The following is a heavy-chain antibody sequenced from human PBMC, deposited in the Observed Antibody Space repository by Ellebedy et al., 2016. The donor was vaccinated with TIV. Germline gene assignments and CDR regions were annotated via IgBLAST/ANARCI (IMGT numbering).Heavy chain of an antibody. V-gene: IGHV3-73*01. CDR2: LRRIGNDYQT. Sequence: GESLKISXAASGFTLSASAMHWVRQSSGKGLEWVGRLRRIGNDYQTSYGVSVRGRFTISRDDSKNTAYLQMNSLRPEDTATYYCVTGLTNLDYFDYWGHGTLVTVSS. CDR1: GFTLSASA. J-gene: IGHJ4*01. CDR3: VTGLTNLDYFDY. D-gene: IGHD1-14*01.